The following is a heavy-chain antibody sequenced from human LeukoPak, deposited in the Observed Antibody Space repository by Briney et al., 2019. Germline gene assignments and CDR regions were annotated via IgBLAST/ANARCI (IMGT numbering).Heavy chain of an antibody. V-gene: IGHV3-23*01. D-gene: IGHD6-13*01. Sequence: GGSLRLSCAASGFTFSSYAMSWVRQAPGKGLEWVSAISGSGGSPYNADSVKGRFTISRDNPKNTLYLQMNGLRPEDTAVYYCAKEGYGGAAADPLAYWGQGTLVTVSS. CDR2: ISGSGGSP. J-gene: IGHJ4*02. CDR1: GFTFSSYA. CDR3: AKEGYGGAAADPLAY.